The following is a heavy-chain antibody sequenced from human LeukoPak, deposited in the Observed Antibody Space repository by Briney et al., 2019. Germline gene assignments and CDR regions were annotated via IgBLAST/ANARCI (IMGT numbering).Heavy chain of an antibody. J-gene: IGHJ6*02. CDR1: GGSISSSSYY. D-gene: IGHD3-22*01. CDR3: ARQLPLYDSSGYIPNYYYGMDV. CDR2: IYYSGST. V-gene: IGHV4-39*01. Sequence: PSETLSLTCTVSGGSISSSSYYWGWIRQPPGKGLEWIGSIYYSGSTCYNPSLKSRVTISVDTSKNQFSLKLSSVTAADTAVYYCARQLPLYDSSGYIPNYYYGMDVWGQGTTVTVSS.